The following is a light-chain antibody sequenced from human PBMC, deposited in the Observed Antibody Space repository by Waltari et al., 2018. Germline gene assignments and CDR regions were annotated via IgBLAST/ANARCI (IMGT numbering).Light chain of an antibody. Sequence: QLVVTQSPSSSASLGASVQLTCPLSSWHISNVLALLQQHPKKGPRYLMKVNSDGSHSKWDGSPDRFSGASSGAERYLTIASLQSEDEADYYCQTGGHGTWVFGGGTKLTVL. CDR3: QTGGHGTWV. J-gene: IGLJ3*02. CDR2: VNSDGSH. V-gene: IGLV4-69*01. CDR1: SWHISNV.